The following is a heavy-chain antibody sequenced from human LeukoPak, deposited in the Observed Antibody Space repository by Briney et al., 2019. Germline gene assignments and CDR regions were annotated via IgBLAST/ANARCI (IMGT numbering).Heavy chain of an antibody. V-gene: IGHV3-23*01. CDR1: GFTFSSYA. CDR2: ISGSGGST. D-gene: IGHD6-19*01. CDR3: AKAPGGGYGSGWYPRYFDL. J-gene: IGHJ2*01. Sequence: GGSLRLSCAASGFTFSSYAMSWVRQAPGKGLEWVSAISGSGGSTYYADSVKGRFTISRDNSKNTLYLQMNSLRAEDTAVYYCAKAPGGGYGSGWYPRYFDLWGRGPLVIVSS.